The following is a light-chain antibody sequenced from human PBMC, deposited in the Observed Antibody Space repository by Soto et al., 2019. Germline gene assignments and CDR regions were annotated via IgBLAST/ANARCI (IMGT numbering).Light chain of an antibody. CDR2: EVS. CDR3: CSYGGSRAV. V-gene: IGLV2-23*02. CDR1: SSDVGIHNL. Sequence: QSALTQPASVSGSPGQSITISCTGTSSDVGIHNLVSWYQQHPGQPPKLMIYEVSKRPLGVSARFSASKSGNTASLTISGLQAEDEADYYCCSYGGSRAVFGGGTQLTVL. J-gene: IGLJ7*01.